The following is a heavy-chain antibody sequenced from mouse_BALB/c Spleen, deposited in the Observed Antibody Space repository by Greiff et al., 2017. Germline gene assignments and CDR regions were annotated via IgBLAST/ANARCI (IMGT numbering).Heavy chain of an antibody. Sequence: VQLQQSGPGLVQPSQSLSITCTVSGFSLTSYGVHWVRQSPGKGLEWLGVIWSGGSTDYNAAFISRLSISKDNSKSQVFFKMNSLQANDTAIYYCARNPLYYYGTPLAMDYWGQGTSVTVSS. CDR1: GFSLTSYG. CDR2: IWSGGST. V-gene: IGHV2-2*02. D-gene: IGHD1-1*01. J-gene: IGHJ4*01. CDR3: ARNPLYYYGTPLAMDY.